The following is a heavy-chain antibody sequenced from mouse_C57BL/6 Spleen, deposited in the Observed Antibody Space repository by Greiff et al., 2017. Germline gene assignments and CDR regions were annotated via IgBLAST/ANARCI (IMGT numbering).Heavy chain of an antibody. V-gene: IGHV1-50*01. CDR2: IDPSDSYT. D-gene: IGHD2-5*01. CDR3: ARSAYYSNDYFDY. J-gene: IGHJ2*01. Sequence: QVQLQQPGAELVKPGASVKLSCKASGYTFTSYWMQWVKQRPGQGLEWIGEIDPSDSYTNYNQKFKGKATLPVDTSSSTAYMQLSSLTSEDSAVYYCARSAYYSNDYFDYWGQGTTLTVSS. CDR1: GYTFTSYW.